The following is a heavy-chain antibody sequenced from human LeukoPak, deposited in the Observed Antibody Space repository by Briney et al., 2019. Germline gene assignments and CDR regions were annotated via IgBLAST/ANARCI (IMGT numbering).Heavy chain of an antibody. J-gene: IGHJ4*02. Sequence: SETLSLTCAVYGGSFSGYYWSRIRQPPGKGLEWIGEINHSGSTNYNPSLKSRVTISVDTSKNQFSLKLSSVTAADTAVYYCASGFRRWLQFPFDYWGQGTLVTVSS. CDR3: ASGFRRWLQFPFDY. CDR2: INHSGST. CDR1: GGSFSGYY. D-gene: IGHD5-24*01. V-gene: IGHV4-34*01.